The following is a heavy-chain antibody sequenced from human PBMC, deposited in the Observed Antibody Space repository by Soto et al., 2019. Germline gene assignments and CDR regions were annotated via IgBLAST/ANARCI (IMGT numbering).Heavy chain of an antibody. Sequence: SETLSVTCAVYGGSFSGYYWSWIRQPPGKGLEWIGEINHSGSTNYNPSLKSRVTISVDTSKNQFSLKLSSVTAADTAVYYCARGSAVAGKVGNGMDVWGQGTTVTVSS. J-gene: IGHJ6*02. CDR3: ARGSAVAGKVGNGMDV. CDR2: INHSGST. CDR1: GGSFSGYY. D-gene: IGHD6-19*01. V-gene: IGHV4-34*01.